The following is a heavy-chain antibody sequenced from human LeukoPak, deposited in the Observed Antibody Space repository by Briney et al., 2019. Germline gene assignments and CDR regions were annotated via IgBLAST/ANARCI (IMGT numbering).Heavy chain of an antibody. D-gene: IGHD5-12*01. Sequence: PSETLCLTCAVYGESLSEYYWSWIRQPPGKGLEWIGQINHSGGTNYHPSLKTRVTISLDTSKNQVSLKLRSVTAADTAVYYCAFEGPVSGYAFDPWGQGALVAVSS. V-gene: IGHV4-34*01. CDR1: GESLSEYY. J-gene: IGHJ5*02. CDR3: AFEGPVSGYAFDP. CDR2: INHSGGT.